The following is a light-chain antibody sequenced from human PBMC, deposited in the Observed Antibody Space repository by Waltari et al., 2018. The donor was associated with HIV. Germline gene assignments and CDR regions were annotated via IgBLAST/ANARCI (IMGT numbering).Light chain of an antibody. V-gene: IGLV4-3*01. Sequence: LPVLTQPPSASALLGASITLTCTLSREHSTYTLQWYQQRPRRPPPFLMRIKSDGSHTRGDGIPDRFMGSSSGADRYLTLSNLQSDDEAEYYCGESHSTKGRVAYVFGTGTKVTIV. J-gene: IGLJ1*01. CDR1: REHSTYT. CDR3: GESHSTKGRVAYV. CDR2: IKSDGSH.